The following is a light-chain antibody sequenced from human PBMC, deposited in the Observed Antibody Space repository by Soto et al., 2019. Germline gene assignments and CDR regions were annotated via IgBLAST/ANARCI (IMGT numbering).Light chain of an antibody. J-gene: IGKJ1*01. CDR2: WAS. V-gene: IGKV4-1*01. CDR1: QSVLYSSNNKNY. CDR3: QQYFRPWT. Sequence: DIVMTQSPDSLAVSLGERATINCKSSQSVLYSSNNKNYLAWYQQKPGQPPKLLIYWASTRESGVPDRFSGRGSGTDFPLTISSLQAKDVEFYYCQQYFRPWTFGQGTKVKIK.